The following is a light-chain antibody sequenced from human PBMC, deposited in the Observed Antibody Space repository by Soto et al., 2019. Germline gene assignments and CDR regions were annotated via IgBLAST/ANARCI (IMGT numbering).Light chain of an antibody. CDR1: QSVSDSY. J-gene: IGKJ2*01. V-gene: IGKV3-20*01. Sequence: IALTQSPGTLSLSPGERATLSCRASQSVSDSYLAWYQQKPGQAPRLLIYGVSSRATGIPDRFSGSGSGTDFTLTISRLEPEDFAVYYCQQYGSSVYTFGQGTKLEIK. CDR3: QQYGSSVYT. CDR2: GVS.